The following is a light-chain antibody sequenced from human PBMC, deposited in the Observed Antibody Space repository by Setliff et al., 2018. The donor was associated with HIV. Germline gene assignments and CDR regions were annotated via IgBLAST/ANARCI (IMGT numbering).Light chain of an antibody. J-gene: IGLJ1*01. CDR1: SSNVGTYGL. Sequence: QSALTQPASVSGSPGQSITISCTGTSSNVGTYGLVSWYQQYPGKAPQLIIYEVGKRPSGVSNRFSGSKSGNTASLTISGLQAEDEADYFCCSYAGNDNFVFGTGTKVTVL. CDR3: CSYAGNDNFV. CDR2: EVG. V-gene: IGLV2-23*02.